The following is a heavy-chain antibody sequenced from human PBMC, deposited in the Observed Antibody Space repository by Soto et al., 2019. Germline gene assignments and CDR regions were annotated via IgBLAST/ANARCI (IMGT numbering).Heavy chain of an antibody. J-gene: IGHJ4*02. CDR1: GFPFSSYS. V-gene: IGHV3-21*01. CDR2: ISSSSSYI. D-gene: IGHD3-22*01. CDR3: AKEWVYDSSGWSFDY. Sequence: PGGSLRLSCAASGFPFSSYSMNWVRQAPGKGLEWVSSISSSSSYIYYADSVKGRFTTSRDNSKNTLYLQMNSLRAEDTAVYYCAKEWVYDSSGWSFDYWGQGTLVTVSS.